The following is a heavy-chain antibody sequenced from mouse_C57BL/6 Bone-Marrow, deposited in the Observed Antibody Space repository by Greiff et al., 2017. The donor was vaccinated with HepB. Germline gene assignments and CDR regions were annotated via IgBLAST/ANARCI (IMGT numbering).Heavy chain of an antibody. CDR2: IYPRSGNT. V-gene: IGHV1-81*01. CDR3: ARSRGYDEKFAY. J-gene: IGHJ3*01. D-gene: IGHD2-2*01. CDR1: GYTFTSYG. Sequence: QVQLKESGAELARPGASVKLSCQASGYTFTSYGISWVKQRTGQGLEWIGEIYPRSGNTYYNEKFKGKATLTADKSSSTAYMELRSLTSEDSAVYFCARSRGYDEKFAYWGQGTLVTVSA.